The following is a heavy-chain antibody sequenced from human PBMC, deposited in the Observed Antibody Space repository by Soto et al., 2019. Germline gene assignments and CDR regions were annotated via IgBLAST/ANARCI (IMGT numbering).Heavy chain of an antibody. D-gene: IGHD5-12*01. CDR2: IYYSGST. J-gene: IGHJ6*03. Sequence: PSETLSLTCTVSGGSISSYYWSWIRQPPGKGLEWIGYIYYSGSTNYNPSLKSRVTISVDTSKNQFSLKLSSVTAADTAVYYCARGGHSGYDYGDYYYYMDVWGKGTTVTISS. CDR3: ARGGHSGYDYGDYYYYMDV. CDR1: GGSISSYY. V-gene: IGHV4-59*01.